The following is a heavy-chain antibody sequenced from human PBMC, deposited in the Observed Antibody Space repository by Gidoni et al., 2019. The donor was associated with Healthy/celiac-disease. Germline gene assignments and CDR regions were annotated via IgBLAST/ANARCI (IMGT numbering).Heavy chain of an antibody. CDR3: AKDRRDGGGATYFDY. CDR2: ISGSGGST. D-gene: IGHD1-26*01. Sequence: EVQLLASGGGLVQPGGSLRLSCAASGFTFRSYAMSWVRQAPGKGLEWVSAISGSGGSTYYADSVKGRFTISRDNSKNTLYLQMNSLRAEDTAVYYCAKDRRDGGGATYFDYWGQGTLVTVSS. J-gene: IGHJ4*02. V-gene: IGHV3-23*01. CDR1: GFTFRSYA.